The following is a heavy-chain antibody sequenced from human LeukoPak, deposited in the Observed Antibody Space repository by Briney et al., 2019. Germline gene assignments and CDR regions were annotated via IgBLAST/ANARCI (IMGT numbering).Heavy chain of an antibody. CDR1: GFTFSSYW. Sequence: QTGGSLRLSCAASGFTFSSYWMSWVRQAPGKGLEWVANIKQDGSEKYYVDSVKGRFTISRDHAKNSLYLQMNSLRAEDTAVYYCARVGLFLSTVTTSPHRFDPWGQGTLVTVSS. J-gene: IGHJ5*02. CDR3: ARVGLFLSTVTTSPHRFDP. V-gene: IGHV3-7*01. D-gene: IGHD4-11*01. CDR2: IKQDGSEK.